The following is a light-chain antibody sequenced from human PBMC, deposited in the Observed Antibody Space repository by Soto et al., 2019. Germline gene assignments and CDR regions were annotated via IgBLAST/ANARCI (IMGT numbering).Light chain of an antibody. CDR1: RDVGSD. CDR2: AAS. V-gene: IGKV1-6*01. J-gene: IGKJ1*01. Sequence: QITQSPSSLSSYVGGKIIITCRASRDVGSDVSWYQQKPGQAPKLLIYAASNLYTGVPSRFSGSRSGTEFTLTISSLQPEDFASYYCLQDYGDSWTFGQGTKV. CDR3: LQDYGDSWT.